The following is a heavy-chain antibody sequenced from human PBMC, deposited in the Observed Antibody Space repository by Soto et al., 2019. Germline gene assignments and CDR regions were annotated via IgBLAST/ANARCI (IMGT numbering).Heavy chain of an antibody. CDR2: IIPILGIA. CDR1: GGTFSSYT. CDR3: ARVGSSSWYYFDY. D-gene: IGHD6-13*01. V-gene: IGHV1-69*02. Sequence: GASVKVSCKASGGTFSSYTISWVRQAPGQGLEWMGRIIPILGIANYAQKFQGRVTITADTSTSTAYMELRSLRSDDTAVYYCARVGSSSWYYFDYWGQGTLVTVSS. J-gene: IGHJ4*02.